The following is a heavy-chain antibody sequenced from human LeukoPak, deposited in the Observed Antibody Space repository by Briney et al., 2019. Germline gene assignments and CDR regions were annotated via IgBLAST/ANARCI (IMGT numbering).Heavy chain of an antibody. D-gene: IGHD3-10*01. CDR3: ARASYYYGSGRNNYYYGMDV. CDR1: GFTFSSYE. V-gene: IGHV3-48*03. CDR2: ISSSGSTI. Sequence: PGRSLRLSCAASGFTFSSYEMNWVRQAPGKGLEWVSYISSSGSTIYYADSVKGRFTISRDNAKNSLYLQMNSLRAEDTAVYYCARASYYYGSGRNNYYYGMDVWGQGTTVTVSS. J-gene: IGHJ6*02.